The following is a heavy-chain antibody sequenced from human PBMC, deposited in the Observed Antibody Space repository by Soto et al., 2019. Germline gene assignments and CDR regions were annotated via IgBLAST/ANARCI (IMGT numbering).Heavy chain of an antibody. CDR3: ARDYKYAMDV. CDR2: IRSGTV. J-gene: IGHJ6*02. CDR1: GFTFSDYT. D-gene: IGHD1-1*01. Sequence: PGGSLRLSCAASGFTFSDYTFNWVRQAPGKGLEWVAYIRSGTVYYADSVKGRFTISRDNAKASLYLQMNSLRDEDTAVYYCARDYKYAMDVWGQGTTVTVSS. V-gene: IGHV3-48*02.